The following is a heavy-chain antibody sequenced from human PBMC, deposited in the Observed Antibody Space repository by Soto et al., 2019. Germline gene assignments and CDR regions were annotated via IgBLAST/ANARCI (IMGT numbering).Heavy chain of an antibody. J-gene: IGHJ4*02. CDR2: INPSGGST. CDR3: ARVRGITGTYFDY. CDR1: GYTFTSYY. Sequence: ASVKVSCKASGYTFTSYYMHWVRQAPGQGLEWMGIINPSGGSTSYAQKFQGRVTMTRDTSTSTVYIELSSLRSEDTALYYCARVRGITGTYFDYWGQGTLVTVSS. D-gene: IGHD1-20*01. V-gene: IGHV1-46*01.